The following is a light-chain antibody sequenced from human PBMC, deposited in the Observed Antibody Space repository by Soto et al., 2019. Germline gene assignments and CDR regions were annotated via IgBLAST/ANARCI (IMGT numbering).Light chain of an antibody. V-gene: IGKV3-20*01. CDR1: QSVSSNY. CDR3: QQYGNSPWT. CDR2: GAS. J-gene: IGKJ1*01. Sequence: EIVLTQSPGTLSLSPGERATLSCRASQSVSSNYLAWYQQKPGQAPRPLIYGASSRATGIPDRFSGSGSGTDFTLTISGLEPEDFAVYYCQQYGNSPWTFGQGTKVEIK.